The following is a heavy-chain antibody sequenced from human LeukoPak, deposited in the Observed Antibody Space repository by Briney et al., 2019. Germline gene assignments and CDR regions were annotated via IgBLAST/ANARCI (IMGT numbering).Heavy chain of an antibody. Sequence: PSETLSLTCTVSGGSISSSTYFWGWIRQPPGKGLEWIGIIYYSGGTYYIPSLKSRVTISVDTSKNQFSLKLTSVTAADTAVYYCARHVHQGWFDPWGQGTLVTVSS. J-gene: IGHJ5*02. D-gene: IGHD2-2*01. CDR1: GGSISSSTYF. CDR3: ARHVHQGWFDP. V-gene: IGHV4-39*01. CDR2: IYYSGGT.